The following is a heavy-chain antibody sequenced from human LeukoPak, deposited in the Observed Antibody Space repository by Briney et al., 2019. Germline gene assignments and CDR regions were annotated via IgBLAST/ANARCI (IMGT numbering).Heavy chain of an antibody. CDR2: ISDSGNT. CDR1: GFTFSSYA. V-gene: IGHV3-23*01. J-gene: IGHJ4*02. Sequence: PGGSLRLSCAASGFTFSSYAMSWVRQAPGKGLEWVSAISDSGNTYHADSVKGRFTISRDSSKNTLFLQMNRLRPEDAAVYYCAKAGTYYYGSGSYPPDYWGQGTLVTVSS. D-gene: IGHD3-10*01. CDR3: AKAGTYYYGSGSYPPDY.